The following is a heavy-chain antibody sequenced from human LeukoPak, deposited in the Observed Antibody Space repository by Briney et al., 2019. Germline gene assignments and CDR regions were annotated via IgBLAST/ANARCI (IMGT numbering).Heavy chain of an antibody. Sequence: PGGSLRPSCAASGFTSTNAWMSWVRQAPGKGLEWVGRIKSKTDGETTDYAAPVKGRFTISRDDSKDTLYLEMNSLKTDDIAVYYCATEYYGAYNYWGQGTLVTVSS. CDR3: ATEYYGAYNY. D-gene: IGHD4-17*01. J-gene: IGHJ4*02. CDR2: IKSKTDGETT. V-gene: IGHV3-15*01. CDR1: GFTSTNAW.